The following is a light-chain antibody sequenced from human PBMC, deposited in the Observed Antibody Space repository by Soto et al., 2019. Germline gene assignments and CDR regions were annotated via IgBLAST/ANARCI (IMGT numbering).Light chain of an antibody. CDR3: TSYTASSTWV. CDR1: SSDIGGYNF. J-gene: IGLJ3*02. Sequence: QSALTQPASVSGSPGQSITISCTGTSSDIGGYNFVSWYQQHPGKVPKLIIYEVNNRPSGLSNRFSGSKSGNTASLTISGLQAEDEADYYCTSYTASSTWVFGGGTKLTVL. V-gene: IGLV2-14*01. CDR2: EVN.